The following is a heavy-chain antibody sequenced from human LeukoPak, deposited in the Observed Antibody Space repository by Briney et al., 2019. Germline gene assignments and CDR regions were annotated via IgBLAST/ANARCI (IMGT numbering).Heavy chain of an antibody. D-gene: IGHD2-2*01. CDR3: ARGSCSSTSCFMDV. CDR1: GYTFTSSG. CDR2: INAGKGNT. Sequence: ASVKVSCKASGYTFTSSGISWVRQAPGQRLEWMGWINAGKGNTKYSQKLQGRVTITGDTSASTAYMELSSLRSEDTAVYYCARGSCSSTSCFMDVWGQGTTVTVSS. V-gene: IGHV1-3*01. J-gene: IGHJ6*02.